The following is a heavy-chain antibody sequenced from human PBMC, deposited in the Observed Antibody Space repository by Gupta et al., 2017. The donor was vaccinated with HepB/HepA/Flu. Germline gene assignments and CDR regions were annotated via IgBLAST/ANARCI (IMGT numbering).Heavy chain of an antibody. CDR3: ARLMGYYDYWSGSYIGFYFDH. V-gene: IGHV4-39*01. CDR1: GYSISSSTYY. J-gene: IGHJ4*02. D-gene: IGHD3-3*01. CDR2: IYYTGST. Sequence: QVHLQESGTGLVKPSETLSLICPVSGYSISSSTYYWGWCRQSPERGLEWIGTIYYTGSTYNNPSLKSRLTMSVDTSMNQFSLKLSSVTAADTAVYYCARLMGYYDYWSGSYIGFYFDHWGQGTLVTVSS.